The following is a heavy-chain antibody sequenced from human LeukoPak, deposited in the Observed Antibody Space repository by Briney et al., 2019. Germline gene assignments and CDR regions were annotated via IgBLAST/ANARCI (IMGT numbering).Heavy chain of an antibody. CDR1: GASIRSYD. CDR2: IYNSGGT. D-gene: IGHD3-10*01. J-gene: IGHJ3*02. Sequence: SETLSLTCAVSGASIRSYDWSWIRQPPGKRLEWIGGIYNSGGTNDNPSLKSRVSISLDTSKNQFSLTLTSVTAADTAVYFCARDRPAEKMSVWFGGPPAGLDPFDIWGQGKMVIVSS. CDR3: ARDRPAEKMSVWFGGPPAGLDPFDI. V-gene: IGHV4-59*01.